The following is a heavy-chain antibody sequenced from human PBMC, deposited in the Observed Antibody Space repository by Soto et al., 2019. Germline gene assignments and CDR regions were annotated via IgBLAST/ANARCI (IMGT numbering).Heavy chain of an antibody. CDR1: GASISSYY. D-gene: IGHD4-17*01. J-gene: IGHJ4*02. Sequence: SETLSLTCSISGASISSYYCSWFRQAPGKGLEYIGYIHNGERTNYNPSLESRVTISADTSENQFSLRLSSVTAADTAMYYCSYGDSPGPIDHWGQGTLVTVSS. CDR2: IHNGERT. V-gene: IGHV4-59*01. CDR3: SYGDSPGPIDH.